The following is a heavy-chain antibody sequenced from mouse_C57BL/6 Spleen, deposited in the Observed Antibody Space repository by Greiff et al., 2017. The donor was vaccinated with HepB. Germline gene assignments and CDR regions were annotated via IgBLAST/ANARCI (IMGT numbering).Heavy chain of an antibody. CDR2: IWGVGST. CDR1: GFSLTSYG. Sequence: VKLVESGPGLVAPSQSLSITCTVSGFSLTSYGVDWVRQSPGKGLEWLGVIWGVGSTNYNSALKSRLSISKDNSKSQVFLKMNSLQTDDTAMYYCATTAEGNGGMDYWGQGTSVTVSS. D-gene: IGHD2-1*01. CDR3: ATTAEGNGGMDY. J-gene: IGHJ4*01. V-gene: IGHV2-6*01.